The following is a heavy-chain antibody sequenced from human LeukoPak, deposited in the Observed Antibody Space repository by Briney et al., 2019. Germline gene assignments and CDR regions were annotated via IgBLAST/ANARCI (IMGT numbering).Heavy chain of an antibody. CDR3: ASGQDYGGKPGPFDY. CDR1: GFTFSSYS. CDR2: ISSSSSYI. Sequence: GGSLRLSCAASGFTFSSYSMNWVRQAPGKGLEWVSSISSSSSYIYYADSVKGRFTISRDNAKNSLYLQMNSLRAEDTAVYYCASGQDYGGKPGPFDYWGQGTLVTVPS. D-gene: IGHD4-23*01. J-gene: IGHJ4*02. V-gene: IGHV3-21*01.